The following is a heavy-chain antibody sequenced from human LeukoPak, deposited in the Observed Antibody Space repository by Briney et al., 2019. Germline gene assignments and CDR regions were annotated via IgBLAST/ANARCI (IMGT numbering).Heavy chain of an antibody. CDR2: IYYSGST. CDR1: GGSISSSSYY. CDR3: ARGGYSGYDPNYFNY. V-gene: IGHV4-39*07. D-gene: IGHD5-12*01. J-gene: IGHJ4*02. Sequence: SESLSLTCTVSGGSISSSSYYWGWIRQPPGKGLEWIGSIYYSGSTYYNPSLKSRVTISVDTSKNQFSLKLSSVTAADTAVYYCARGGYSGYDPNYFNYWGQGTLVTVSS.